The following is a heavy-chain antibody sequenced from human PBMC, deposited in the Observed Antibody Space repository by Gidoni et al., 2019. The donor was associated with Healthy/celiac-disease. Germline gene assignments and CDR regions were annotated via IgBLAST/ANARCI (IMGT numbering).Heavy chain of an antibody. CDR3: AREKTIFGVVNYYYGMDV. CDR2: IYHRGST. J-gene: IGHJ6*02. V-gene: IGHV4-4*02. D-gene: IGHD3-3*01. Sequence: QVQLQESGPGLVKPSGTLYLPCAVSGGSISSRNWWSWDRQPPGKGLEWIGEIYHRGSTNYNPSLKSRVTRSVDKSKNQFSLKLSSVTAADTAVYYCAREKTIFGVVNYYYGMDVWGQGTTVTVSS. CDR1: GGSISSRNW.